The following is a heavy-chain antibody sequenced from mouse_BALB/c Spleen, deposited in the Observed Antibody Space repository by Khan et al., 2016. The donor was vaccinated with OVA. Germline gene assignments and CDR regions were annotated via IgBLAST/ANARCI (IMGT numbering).Heavy chain of an antibody. Sequence: QVRLRQSGAELARPGASVKLSCKASGYTFTDYYINWVKQRTGQGLEWIGEISPGSGDTYYNEKFKGTATLTADQSSSTAYMQLSSLTSEASAVYFCARRNYFGYTFAYWGQGTLVTVSA. CDR3: ARRNYFGYTFAY. D-gene: IGHD1-2*01. J-gene: IGHJ3*01. CDR2: ISPGSGDT. V-gene: IGHV1-77*01. CDR1: GYTFTDYY.